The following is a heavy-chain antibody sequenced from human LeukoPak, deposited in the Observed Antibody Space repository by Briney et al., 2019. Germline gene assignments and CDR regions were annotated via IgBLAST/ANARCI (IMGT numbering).Heavy chain of an antibody. CDR2: ISSSSSYI. Sequence: PGGSLRLSCAASGFTSSSYSMNWVRQAPGKGLEWVSSISSSSSYIYYADSVKGRFTISRDNAKNSLYLQMNSLRAEDTAVYYCARARDYYGSGKDYYGMDVWGQGTTVTVSS. CDR1: GFTSSSYS. J-gene: IGHJ6*02. D-gene: IGHD3-10*01. CDR3: ARARDYYGSGKDYYGMDV. V-gene: IGHV3-21*01.